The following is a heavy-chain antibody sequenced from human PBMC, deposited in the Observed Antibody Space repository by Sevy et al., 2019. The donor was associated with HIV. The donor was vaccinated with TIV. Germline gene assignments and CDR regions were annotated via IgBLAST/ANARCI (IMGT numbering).Heavy chain of an antibody. CDR2: IYYSGST. Sequence: SQTLSLTCTVSGGSISSYYWSWIRQPPGKGLEWIGYIYYSGSTNYNPSVKSPVTISVDTSKNQFSLNLSIFTAADTAAYYCSRDSACRGDVAVDVWGQGKMVTVSS. CDR3: SRDSACRGDVAVDV. CDR1: GGSISSYY. D-gene: IGHD3-16*01. J-gene: IGHJ3*01. V-gene: IGHV4-59*01.